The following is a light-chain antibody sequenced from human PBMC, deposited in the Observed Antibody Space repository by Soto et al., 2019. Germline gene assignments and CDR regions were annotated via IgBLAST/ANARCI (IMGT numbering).Light chain of an antibody. CDR2: GAS. Sequence: EIVLTQSPGTLSLSPGESATLSCRTSQSISNNYLAWYQQKPGQAPRLLIYGASRRAIGIPDRFSGSGSGTDFILTISRLEPEDFAVYYCQQYDVSPRTFGQGTKVDVK. CDR1: QSISNNY. J-gene: IGKJ1*01. V-gene: IGKV3-20*01. CDR3: QQYDVSPRT.